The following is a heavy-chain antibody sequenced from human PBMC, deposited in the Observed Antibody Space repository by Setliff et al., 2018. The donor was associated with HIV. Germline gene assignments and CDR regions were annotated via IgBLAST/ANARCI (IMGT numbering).Heavy chain of an antibody. J-gene: IGHJ6*02. Sequence: GESLKISCAASGFSFSSYWMHWVRQAPGKGLVWVSRINTDGSSTSYADSVKGRFTISRDNAKNTLYLQMNSLRAEDTAVYYCARGVRGVVNGMDDWGQGTTVTVSS. CDR1: GFSFSSYW. D-gene: IGHD3-10*01. CDR3: ARGVRGVVNGMDD. CDR2: INTDGSST. V-gene: IGHV3-74*01.